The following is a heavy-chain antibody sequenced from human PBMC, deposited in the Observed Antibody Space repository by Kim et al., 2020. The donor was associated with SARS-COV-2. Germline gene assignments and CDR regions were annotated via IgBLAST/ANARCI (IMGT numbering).Heavy chain of an antibody. CDR2: INGDGSST. V-gene: IGHV3-74*01. CDR3: TRAVTVTRLPTGFDY. CDR1: GFSLDSSG. J-gene: IGHJ4*02. D-gene: IGHD4-17*01. Sequence: GGSLRLSCAASGFSLDSSGMHWVRQVPGKGLVWVSLINGDGSSTTYADSVKGRFTISRDNSKNTLYLQMNSLRAEDTAVYYCTRAVTVTRLPTGFDYWGQGTLVTVSS.